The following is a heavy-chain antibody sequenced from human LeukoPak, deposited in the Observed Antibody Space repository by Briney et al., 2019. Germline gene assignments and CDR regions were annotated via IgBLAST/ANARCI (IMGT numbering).Heavy chain of an antibody. CDR2: INSDGSST. CDR1: GLXFSXXW. D-gene: IGHD5-24*01. V-gene: IGHV3-74*01. CDR3: ARMGDMALDY. Sequence: GGSLRLSCAASGLXFSXXWXXWVXXAPGKXXVWVSSINSDGSSTSYADSVKGRFTITRDNAKNTLYLQMNSLRAEDTAVYYCARMGDMALDYWGQGTLVTVSS. J-gene: IGHJ4*02.